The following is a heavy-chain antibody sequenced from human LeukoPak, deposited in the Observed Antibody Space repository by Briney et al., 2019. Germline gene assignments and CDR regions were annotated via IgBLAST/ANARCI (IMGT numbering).Heavy chain of an antibody. V-gene: IGHV3-23*01. J-gene: IGHJ3*02. CDR1: GFTFSSYV. CDR3: ARVKVSGAFDI. D-gene: IGHD1-14*01. Sequence: PGGSLRLSCTASGFTFSSYVMSWVRQAPGKGLEWVSTISDSGGSPYYADFVKGRFTISRDNSKNTLYLQMGSLRAEDMAVYYCARVKVSGAFDIWGQGTMVTVSS. CDR2: ISDSGGSP.